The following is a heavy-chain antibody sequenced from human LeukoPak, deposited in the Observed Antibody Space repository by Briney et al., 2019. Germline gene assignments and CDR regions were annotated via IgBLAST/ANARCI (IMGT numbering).Heavy chain of an antibody. CDR2: IKQNGSEI. V-gene: IGHV3-7*04. Sequence: QTGGSLRLSCAASGFTFSSFWMSWVRQAPGKGLEWVSNIKQNGSEIHYVDSVKGRFTISRDNAKNSLYLQMNSLRAEDTAVYYCARAAPGLIDFRGEGTQVTVSS. CDR1: GFTFSSFW. J-gene: IGHJ4*02. D-gene: IGHD3-10*01. CDR3: ARAAPGLIDF.